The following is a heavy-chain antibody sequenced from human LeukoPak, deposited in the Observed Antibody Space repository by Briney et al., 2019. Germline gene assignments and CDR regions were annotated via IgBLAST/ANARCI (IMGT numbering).Heavy chain of an antibody. J-gene: IGHJ5*02. D-gene: IGHD5-12*01. Sequence: SVKVSCKASGGTFSSYAISWVRQAPGQGLEWMGRIIPIFGIANYAQKFQGRVTITADKSTSTAYMVLSSLRSEDTAVYYCARADSGYDSNWFDPWGQGTLVTVSS. CDR3: ARADSGYDSNWFDP. V-gene: IGHV1-69*04. CDR1: GGTFSSYA. CDR2: IIPIFGIA.